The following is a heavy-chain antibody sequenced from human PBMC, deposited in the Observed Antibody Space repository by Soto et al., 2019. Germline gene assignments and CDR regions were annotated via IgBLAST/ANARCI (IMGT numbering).Heavy chain of an antibody. CDR3: ARGPRGYVYYHGMDV. D-gene: IGHD3-10*01. Sequence: SETLSLTCTVSGGSISSYYVSWIRQSAGKGLEWIGRIDTSGTTNYNPSLKSRVTMSVDASKNHFSLNLSSVTAADTAVYCCARGPRGYVYYHGMDVWGQGTTVTVSS. CDR1: GGSISSYY. CDR2: IDTSGTT. J-gene: IGHJ6*02. V-gene: IGHV4-4*07.